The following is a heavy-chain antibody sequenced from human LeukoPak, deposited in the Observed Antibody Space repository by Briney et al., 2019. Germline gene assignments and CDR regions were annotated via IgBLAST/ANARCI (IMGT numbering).Heavy chain of an antibody. CDR1: GFTFSDYY. Sequence: GGSLRLSCAASGFTFSDYYMSWIRQAPGKGLEWVSYISSSGSTIYYADSVKGRFTISRDNAKNSLYLQMNSLRAEDTALYFCAKDMDGSGSLYYFDYWGQGTLVTVSS. J-gene: IGHJ4*02. D-gene: IGHD3-10*01. V-gene: IGHV3-11*01. CDR3: AKDMDGSGSLYYFDY. CDR2: ISSSGSTI.